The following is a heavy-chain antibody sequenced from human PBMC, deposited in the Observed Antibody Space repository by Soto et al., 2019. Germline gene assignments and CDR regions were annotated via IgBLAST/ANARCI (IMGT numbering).Heavy chain of an antibody. CDR1: GGSISSSSYF. CDR3: ARHPSDFWFDP. V-gene: IGHV4-39*01. D-gene: IGHD2-21*02. CDR2: IYYSGST. Sequence: SETLSLTCTFSGGSISSSSYFLGWIRQPPGKGLEWIGSIYYSGSTYYNPSLKSRVTVSVDTSKNQFSLKLSSVTAADTAVYYCARHPSDFWFDPWGQGTLVTVSS. J-gene: IGHJ5*02.